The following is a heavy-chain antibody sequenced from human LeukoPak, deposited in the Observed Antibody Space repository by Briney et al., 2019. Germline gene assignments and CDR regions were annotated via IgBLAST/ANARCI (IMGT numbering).Heavy chain of an antibody. Sequence: PSETLSLTCAVYGGSFSGYYWSWIRQPPGKGLEWIGSIYHSGSTYYNPSLKSRVTISVDTSKNQFSLKLSSVTAADTAVYYCARERGGILGWLQLVANFDYWGQGTLVTVSS. J-gene: IGHJ4*02. CDR2: IYHSGST. D-gene: IGHD5-24*01. V-gene: IGHV4-34*01. CDR3: ARERGGILGWLQLVANFDY. CDR1: GGSFSGYY.